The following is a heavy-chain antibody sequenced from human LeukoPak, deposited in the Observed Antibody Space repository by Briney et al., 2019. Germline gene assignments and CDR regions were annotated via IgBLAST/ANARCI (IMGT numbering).Heavy chain of an antibody. Sequence: GGSLRLSCAASGFTFSNYAMHWVRQAPGKGLEWVSYISSSSSYIYYADSVRGRFTISRDNAKNSLYLQMNSLRAEDTAVYYCARDLGVYSGYDSFDYWGQGTLVTVSS. D-gene: IGHD5-12*01. V-gene: IGHV3-21*01. CDR2: ISSSSSYI. J-gene: IGHJ4*02. CDR1: GFTFSNYA. CDR3: ARDLGVYSGYDSFDY.